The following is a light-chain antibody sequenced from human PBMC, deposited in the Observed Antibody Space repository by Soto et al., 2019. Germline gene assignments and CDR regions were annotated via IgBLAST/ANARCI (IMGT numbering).Light chain of an antibody. CDR3: QQYGSSPPIT. Sequence: EIVMTQSPATLSVSPGETATLSCRASQSVSNNLAWYQQRPGQPPRLLIYGASTRATGVPARFSGTGSGTEFTLTISSLQSEDFAVYYCQQYGSSPPITFGQGTRLEIK. V-gene: IGKV3-15*01. CDR1: QSVSNN. CDR2: GAS. J-gene: IGKJ5*01.